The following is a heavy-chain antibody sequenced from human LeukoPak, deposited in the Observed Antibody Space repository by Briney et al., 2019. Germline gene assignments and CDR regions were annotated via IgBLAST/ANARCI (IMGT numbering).Heavy chain of an antibody. CDR3: ARESSMVATGLRYGMDV. D-gene: IGHD5-12*01. J-gene: IGHJ6*01. CDR2: INPNSGGT. V-gene: IGHV1-2*04. CDR1: GYTFTGYN. Sequence: ASVKVSCKASGYTFTGYNMHWVRQAPGQGLEWMGWINPNSGGTNYAQKFQGWVTMTRDTSISTAYMELSRLRSDDTAVYYCARESSMVATGLRYGMDVWGKGPRSPSPQ.